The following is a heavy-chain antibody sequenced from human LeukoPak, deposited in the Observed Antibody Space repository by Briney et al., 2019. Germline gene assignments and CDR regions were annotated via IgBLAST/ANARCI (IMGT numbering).Heavy chain of an antibody. CDR2: IYPGDSDT. V-gene: IGHV5-51*01. CDR3: ATHDPAPDAFDI. J-gene: IGHJ3*02. CDR1: GYSFTSYW. Sequence: GESLKISCKGAGYSFTSYWIGCVRQMGGKRLEWMGIIYPGDSDTRYSPSFQGQVTISADKSISTAYLQWSSLKASDTAMYYCATHDPAPDAFDIWGQGTTVTVSS.